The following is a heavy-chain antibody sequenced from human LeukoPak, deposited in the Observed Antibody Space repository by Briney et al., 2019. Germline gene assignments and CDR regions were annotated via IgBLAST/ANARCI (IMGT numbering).Heavy chain of an antibody. Sequence: GGSLRLSCAASGFTFSTYWMHWVRHAPGKGLVWVSRIKSDGSTNYANSVKGRFTISRDNAKNTVSLQVNSLRPEDTGVYYCARAPSEMGGYYPEYFRHWGQGTLVTVSS. D-gene: IGHD3-22*01. V-gene: IGHV3-74*01. CDR3: ARAPSEMGGYYPEYFRH. CDR1: GFTFSTYW. CDR2: IKSDGST. J-gene: IGHJ1*01.